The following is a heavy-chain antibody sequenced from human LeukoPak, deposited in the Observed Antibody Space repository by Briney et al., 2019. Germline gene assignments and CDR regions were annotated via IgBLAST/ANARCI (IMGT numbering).Heavy chain of an antibody. V-gene: IGHV1-2*02. Sequence: GASVKVSCKASGYTFTGYYMHWVRQAPGQGLEWMGWINPNSGGTNYAQKFQGRVTMTRDTSISTAYMELSRLRSGDTAVYYCARGQLLLWFGELFYYWGQGTLVTVSS. D-gene: IGHD3-10*01. J-gene: IGHJ4*02. CDR1: GYTFTGYY. CDR3: ARGQLLLWFGELFYY. CDR2: INPNSGGT.